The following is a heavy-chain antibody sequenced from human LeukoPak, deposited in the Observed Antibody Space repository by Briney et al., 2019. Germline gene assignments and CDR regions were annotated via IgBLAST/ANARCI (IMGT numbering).Heavy chain of an antibody. V-gene: IGHV3-66*01. Sequence: GGSLRLSCAASGFTVSNNYMSWVRQAPGKGLEWVSVIYSAGTTYYADSVRGRFTISRDNSKNTLYLQMNSLRAEDTAVYYCARGPTGTTWGQGTLVTVSS. J-gene: IGHJ5*02. CDR2: IYSAGTT. CDR3: ARGPTGTT. D-gene: IGHD2-8*01. CDR1: GFTVSNNY.